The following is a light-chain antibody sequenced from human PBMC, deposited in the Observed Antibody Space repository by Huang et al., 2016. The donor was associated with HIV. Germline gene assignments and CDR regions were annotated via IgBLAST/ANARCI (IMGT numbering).Light chain of an antibody. J-gene: IGKJ2*01. CDR3: QQYFISPPT. V-gene: IGKV4-1*01. Sequence: DIVMTQSPDSLAVSLGERATINCKSSQSVLSRPSNKTYLVWYKQRPGQSPTLLIYWASTRQSGVPDRFSGSGSGTHVTLTISSLQAEDVAFYYCQQYFISPPTFGQGTKLEI. CDR1: QSVLSRPSNKTY. CDR2: WAS.